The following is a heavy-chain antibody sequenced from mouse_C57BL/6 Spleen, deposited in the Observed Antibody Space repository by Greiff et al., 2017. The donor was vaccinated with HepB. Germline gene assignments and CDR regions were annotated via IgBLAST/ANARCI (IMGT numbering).Heavy chain of an antibody. D-gene: IGHD1-1*01. CDR1: GFNIKDYY. J-gene: IGHJ4*01. V-gene: IGHV14-1*01. CDR3: TTGSITTVVATDYAMDY. Sequence: VQLQQSGAELVRPGASVKLSFTASGFNIKDYYMHWVKQRPEQGLEWIGRIDPEDGDTEYAPKFQGKATMTADTSSNTAYLQLSSLTSEDTAVYYCTTGSITTVVATDYAMDYWGQGTSVTVSS. CDR2: IDPEDGDT.